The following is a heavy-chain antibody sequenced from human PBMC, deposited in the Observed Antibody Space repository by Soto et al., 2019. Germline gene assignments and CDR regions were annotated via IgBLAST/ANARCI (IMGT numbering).Heavy chain of an antibody. CDR2: SNSDGRST. J-gene: IGHJ4*02. CDR1: GFTFSTYW. D-gene: IGHD5-12*01. CDR3: AKKRWLQSPPEFFDY. V-gene: IGHV3-74*01. Sequence: GGSLRLSCAASGFTFSTYWMHWVRQAPGKGLVWVSRSNSDGRSTDHADSVKGRFTISRDNAKNTLYLQMNSLRAEDTAVYYCAKKRWLQSPPEFFDYWGQGTLVTVSS.